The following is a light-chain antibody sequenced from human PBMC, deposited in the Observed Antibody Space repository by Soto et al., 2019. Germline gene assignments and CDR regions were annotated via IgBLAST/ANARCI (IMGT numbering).Light chain of an antibody. V-gene: IGKV3-20*01. CDR2: GAY. J-gene: IGKJ1*01. CDR1: QSVRSSY. CDR3: QHFVNSLTWT. Sequence: ILLSQSPGTLSLSPGERATLSCRASQSVRSSYLAWYQPTAGQAPRLLIYGAYSRATGIPDRFSAVVSGTDFTLTITRLEPEDFAMYYCQHFVNSLTWTFGQGTKVDIK.